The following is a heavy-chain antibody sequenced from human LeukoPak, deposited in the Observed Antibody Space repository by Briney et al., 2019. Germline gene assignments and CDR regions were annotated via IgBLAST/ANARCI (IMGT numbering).Heavy chain of an antibody. D-gene: IGHD5-18*01. CDR3: ARHAATVWIQLWHPYSFDY. J-gene: IGHJ4*02. CDR2: IYYSGST. Sequence: SETLSLTCTVSGGSISSSSYYWGGIRQPPGKGLEWIGSIYYSGSTYYNPSLKSRVTISVDTSKNQFSLKLSSVTAADTAVYYCARHAATVWIQLWHPYSFDYWGQGTLVTVSS. V-gene: IGHV4-39*01. CDR1: GGSISSSSYY.